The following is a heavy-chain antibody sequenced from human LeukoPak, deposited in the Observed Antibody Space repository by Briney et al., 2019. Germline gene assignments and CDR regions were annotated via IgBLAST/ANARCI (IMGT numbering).Heavy chain of an antibody. CDR1: GFTFSSYS. Sequence: GGSLRLSCAASGFTFSSYSMNWVRQAPGKGLEWVSSISSSSSYIYYADSVKGRFTISRDNAKNSLYLQTNSLRAEDTAVYYCARDATAMAKGFDYWGQGTLVTVSS. CDR3: ARDATAMAKGFDY. D-gene: IGHD5-18*01. CDR2: ISSSSSYI. V-gene: IGHV3-21*01. J-gene: IGHJ4*02.